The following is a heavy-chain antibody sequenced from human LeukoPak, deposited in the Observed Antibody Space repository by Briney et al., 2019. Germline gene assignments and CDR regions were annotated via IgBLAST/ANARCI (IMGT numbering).Heavy chain of an antibody. D-gene: IGHD3-10*01. V-gene: IGHV4-59*01. CDR3: ARGALLWFGDRMEYYFDY. CDR1: GGSISSYY. Sequence: SETLSLTCTVSGGSISSYYWSWIRQPPGKGLEWIGYIYYSGSTNYNPSLKSRVTISADTSKNLFSLKLSSMTAADTAVYYCARGALLWFGDRMEYYFDYWGQGTLLTVSS. CDR2: IYYSGST. J-gene: IGHJ4*02.